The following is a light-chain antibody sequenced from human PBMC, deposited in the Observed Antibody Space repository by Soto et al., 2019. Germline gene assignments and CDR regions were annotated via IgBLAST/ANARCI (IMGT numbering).Light chain of an antibody. CDR2: DAS. CDR3: QQRSNWHPDT. CDR1: QSVSSY. J-gene: IGKJ2*01. Sequence: EIVLTQSPATLSLSPGERATLSCRASQSVSSYLAWYQQKPGQAPRLLIYDASNRATGIPARFSGSGPGTDFPLTISSLEPEDFAVYYCQQRSNWHPDTFGQGTKLEIK. V-gene: IGKV3D-11*02.